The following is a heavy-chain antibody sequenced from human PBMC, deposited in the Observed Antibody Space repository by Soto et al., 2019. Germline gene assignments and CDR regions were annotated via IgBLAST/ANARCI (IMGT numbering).Heavy chain of an antibody. J-gene: IGHJ4*02. D-gene: IGHD3-10*01. CDR3: ARFYASGIYPYDY. Sequence: ASVKVSCKASGYTFTTYGISWVRQAPGQGLEWMGWISAYNGNTNYAQNLQGRVTMTTDTSTRTAYMELRSLRSDDTAVYYCARFYASGIYPYDYWGQATLVTVSS. CDR1: GYTFTTYG. V-gene: IGHV1-18*01. CDR2: ISAYNGNT.